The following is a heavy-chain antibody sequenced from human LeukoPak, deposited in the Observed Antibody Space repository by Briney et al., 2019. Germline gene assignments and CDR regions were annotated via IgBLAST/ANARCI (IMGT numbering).Heavy chain of an antibody. CDR3: ARHMPYAGIYLDY. CDR2: VYHSRII. Sequence: SETLSLTCTVSGASISSDSYYWVCFRPPPGHGLEWFGSVYHSRIISYNPPLKSRITISLDTIKNSFPLHLSSVTAADTAVYYCARHMPYAGIYLDYWGQGTLVTVSS. J-gene: IGHJ4*02. V-gene: IGHV4-39*01. CDR1: GASISSDSYY. D-gene: IGHD4-23*01.